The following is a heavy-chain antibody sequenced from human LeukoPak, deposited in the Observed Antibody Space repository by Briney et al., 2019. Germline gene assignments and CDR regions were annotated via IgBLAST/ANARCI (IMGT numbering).Heavy chain of an antibody. D-gene: IGHD3-10*01. V-gene: IGHV3-73*01. Sequence: GGSLRLSCAASGFTFSGSAMHWVRQASGEGLEWVGRIRSKANSYATAYAASVKGRFTISRDDSKNTAYLQMNSLKTEDTAVYYCTSLIWFGELFPLDYWGQGTLVTVSS. CDR2: IRSKANSYAT. CDR3: TSLIWFGELFPLDY. J-gene: IGHJ4*02. CDR1: GFTFSGSA.